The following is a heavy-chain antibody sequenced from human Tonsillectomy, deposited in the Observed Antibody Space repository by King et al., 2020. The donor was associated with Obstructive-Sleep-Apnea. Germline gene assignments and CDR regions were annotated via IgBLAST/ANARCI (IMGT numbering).Heavy chain of an antibody. J-gene: IGHJ6*02. Sequence: QLVQSGAEVKKPGASVKVSCKASGYTFTSYDINWVRQATGQGLEWMGWMNPYSGKKGYGKQFQGRVTMTRNTSITTAYMELSSQRSEDTALDYCARRAGGAVGDVWGQGTTVTVSS. D-gene: IGHD6-19*01. CDR1: GYTFTSYD. CDR3: ARRAGGAVGDV. CDR2: MNPYSGKK. V-gene: IGHV1-8*01.